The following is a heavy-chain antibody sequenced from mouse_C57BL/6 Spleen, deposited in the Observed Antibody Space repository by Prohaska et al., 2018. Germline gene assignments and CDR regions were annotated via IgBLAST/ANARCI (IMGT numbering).Heavy chain of an antibody. CDR1: GYTFTGYW. CDR3: ARGFTTVVEDWYFDV. D-gene: IGHD1-1*01. J-gene: IGHJ1*03. Sequence: QVQLQQSGAELMKPGASVKLSCKTTGYTFTGYWIEWVKQRPGHGLEWIGEILPXSGSTNYNDKFKGKATFTADTSSNTAYMQLSSLTTEDSAIYYCARGFTTVVEDWYFDVWGTGTTVTVSS. V-gene: IGHV1-9*01. CDR2: ILPXSGST.